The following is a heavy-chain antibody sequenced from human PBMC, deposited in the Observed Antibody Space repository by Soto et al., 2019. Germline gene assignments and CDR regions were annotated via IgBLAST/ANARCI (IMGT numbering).Heavy chain of an antibody. D-gene: IGHD2-2*02. CDR1: GFTFNTFG. CDR3: AKAPNFYCSSYRCYKYYFDY. Sequence: QEQLVESGGGVVLPGRSLRLSCAASGFTFNTFGMHWVRQAPGKGLVWVAVLSYDGSDKYYSDSLRGRFTISRDNSMNTLYLQMNSLRTEDTAVYYCAKAPNFYCSSYRCYKYYFDYWGQGTLVTVSS. CDR2: LSYDGSDK. J-gene: IGHJ4*02. V-gene: IGHV3-30*18.